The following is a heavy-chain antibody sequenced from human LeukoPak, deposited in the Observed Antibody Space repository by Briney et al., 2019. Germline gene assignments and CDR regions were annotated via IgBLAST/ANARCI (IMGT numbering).Heavy chain of an antibody. J-gene: IGHJ4*02. D-gene: IGHD1-26*01. Sequence: GGSLRLSCAASGFTFSAYEMNWVRQAPGQGLEWVSYITADGTNKYDADSVKGRFTISRDNDKNSLYLQMNSLRVDDTAIYYCAREVEWELPDYWGQGTLVTVSS. CDR3: AREVEWELPDY. CDR1: GFTFSAYE. V-gene: IGHV3-48*03. CDR2: ITADGTNK.